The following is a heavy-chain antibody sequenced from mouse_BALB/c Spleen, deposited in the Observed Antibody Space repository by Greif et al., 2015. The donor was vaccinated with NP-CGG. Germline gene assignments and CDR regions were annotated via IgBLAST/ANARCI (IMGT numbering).Heavy chain of an antibody. CDR3: ATQGDSSGAWFAY. Sequence: EVKLMESGGGLVQPGGSPRLSCATSGFTFTDYYMSWVRQPPGKALEWLGFIRNKANGYTTEYSASVKGRFTISRDNSQSILYLQMDPLRAEDSATYYCATQGDSSGAWFAYWGQGTLVTVSA. CDR1: GFTFTDYY. V-gene: IGHV7-3*02. D-gene: IGHD3-2*01. CDR2: IRNKANGYTT. J-gene: IGHJ3*01.